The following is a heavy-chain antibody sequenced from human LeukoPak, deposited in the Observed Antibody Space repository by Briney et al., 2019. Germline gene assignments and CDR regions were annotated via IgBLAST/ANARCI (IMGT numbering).Heavy chain of an antibody. CDR3: AKDGFSSSWYYFDY. Sequence: GGSLRPSCAASGFTFSSYAMSWVRQAPGKGLEWVSAISGSGGSTYYADSVKGRFTISRDNSKNTLYLQMNSLRAEDTAVYYCAKDGFSSSWYYFDYWGQGTLVTVSS. J-gene: IGHJ4*02. CDR1: GFTFSSYA. D-gene: IGHD6-13*01. V-gene: IGHV3-23*01. CDR2: ISGSGGST.